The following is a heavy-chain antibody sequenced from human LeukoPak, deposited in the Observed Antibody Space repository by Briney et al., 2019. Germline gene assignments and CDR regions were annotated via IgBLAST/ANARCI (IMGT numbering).Heavy chain of an antibody. V-gene: IGHV3-23*01. D-gene: IGHD6-13*01. CDR2: ISGGGGST. J-gene: IGHJ4*02. CDR1: GFTFSGYV. Sequence: PGGSLRLSCAASGFTFSGYVMSWVRQAPGKGLEWVSHISGGGGSTYYADSVKGRYTISRDNSKNTLYLHKKSLRAEDTAVYYCAKGLYSSTIRGYFDYWGQGALVTVSS. CDR3: AKGLYSSTIRGYFDY.